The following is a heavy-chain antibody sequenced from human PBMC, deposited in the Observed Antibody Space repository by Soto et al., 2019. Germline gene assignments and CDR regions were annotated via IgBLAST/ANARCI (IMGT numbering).Heavy chain of an antibody. D-gene: IGHD2-15*01. CDR1: GGTFSSYA. Sequence: QVQLVQSGAEVKKPGSSVKVSCKVSGGTFSSYAISWVRQAPGQGLEWMGGIIPIFGTANYAQKFQGRVTITAEESTSTAYMELSSLRSEDTAVYYCARESRYCSGGSCYFLPGIDYWGQGTLVTVSS. V-gene: IGHV1-69*12. CDR3: ARESRYCSGGSCYFLPGIDY. J-gene: IGHJ4*02. CDR2: IIPIFGTA.